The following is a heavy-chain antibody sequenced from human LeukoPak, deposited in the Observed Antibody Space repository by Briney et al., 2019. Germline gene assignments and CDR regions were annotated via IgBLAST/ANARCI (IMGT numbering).Heavy chain of an antibody. Sequence: GGSLRLSCAASGFTFDDYAMHWVRQAPGKGLEWVSLISGDGGSTYYADYVKGRFTISRDNSKNYLYLQMNSLRTEDTALYYCAKDMWRFGELDYDYWGQGTLVTVSS. J-gene: IGHJ4*02. CDR2: ISGDGGST. CDR1: GFTFDDYA. D-gene: IGHD3-10*01. CDR3: AKDMWRFGELDYDY. V-gene: IGHV3-43*02.